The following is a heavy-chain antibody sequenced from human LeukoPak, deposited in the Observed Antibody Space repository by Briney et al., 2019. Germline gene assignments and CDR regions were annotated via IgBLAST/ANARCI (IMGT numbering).Heavy chain of an antibody. J-gene: IGHJ3*02. Sequence: SVKVSCKASGYTFTSYYIHWVRQGPGQGREWMGWINPNTGDTNYAQKFQGRVTMTRDTAINTAYMDLSTLRSDDTAVYYCARPTRYNWIYDAFDIWGQGTMVTVSS. CDR1: GYTFTSYY. V-gene: IGHV1-2*02. CDR3: ARPTRYNWIYDAFDI. CDR2: INPNTGDT. D-gene: IGHD1-7*01.